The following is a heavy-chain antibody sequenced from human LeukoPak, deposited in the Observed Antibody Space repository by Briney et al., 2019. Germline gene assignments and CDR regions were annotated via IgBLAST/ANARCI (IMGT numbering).Heavy chain of an antibody. J-gene: IGHJ5*02. V-gene: IGHV1-8*03. CDR1: GYTFTSYD. D-gene: IGHD5-18*01. CDR3: ARGSYFRWFDP. CDR2: MNPNSGNT. Sequence: GASVKVSCKASGYTFTSYDINWVRQATGQGLEWMGWMNPNSGNTGYAQKFRGRVTITRNTSISTAYMELSSLRSEDTAVYYCARGSYFRWFDPWGQGTLVTVSS.